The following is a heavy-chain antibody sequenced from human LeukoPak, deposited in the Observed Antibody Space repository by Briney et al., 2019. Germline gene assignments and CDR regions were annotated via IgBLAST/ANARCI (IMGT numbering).Heavy chain of an antibody. J-gene: IGHJ3*02. Sequence: LSGGSLRLSCAASGFTFSSYAMSWVRQAPEKGLEWVSAISGSGGSAYYADSVKGRFTISRDNSKNTLYLQMNSLRAEDTAVYYCAKDRHSGSSPGAFDIWGQGTMVTVSS. CDR1: GFTFSSYA. V-gene: IGHV3-23*01. D-gene: IGHD1-26*01. CDR2: ISGSGGSA. CDR3: AKDRHSGSSPGAFDI.